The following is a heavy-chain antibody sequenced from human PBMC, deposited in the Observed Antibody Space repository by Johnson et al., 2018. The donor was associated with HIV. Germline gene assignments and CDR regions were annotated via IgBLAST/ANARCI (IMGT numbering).Heavy chain of an antibody. V-gene: IGHV3-43*01. CDR3: ARGGNEIDAFDI. D-gene: IGHD1-1*01. CDR1: GFTFDDYT. CDR2: ISWDGGST. Sequence: QLVESGGGSVQPGRSLRLSCAASGFTFDDYTMHWVRQAPGKGLEWVSLISWDGGSTYYADSVKGRFTISRDNSKNSLYLQMNSLRAEDTAVYYCARGGNEIDAFDIWGQGTMVTVSS. J-gene: IGHJ3*02.